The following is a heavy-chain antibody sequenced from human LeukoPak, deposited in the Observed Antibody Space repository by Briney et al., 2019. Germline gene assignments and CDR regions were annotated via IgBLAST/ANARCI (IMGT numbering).Heavy chain of an antibody. CDR3: AKDQGPFLYGSGSFDY. CDR2: IRYDGSNK. J-gene: IGHJ4*02. D-gene: IGHD3-10*01. V-gene: IGHV3-30*02. CDR1: GFTFSSYG. Sequence: GGSLRLSCAASGFTFSSYGMHWVRQAPGKGLEWVAFIRYDGSNKYYADSVKGRFTISRDNSKNTLYLQMNSLRAEDTAVYYYAKDQGPFLYGSGSFDYWGKGTLVTVSS.